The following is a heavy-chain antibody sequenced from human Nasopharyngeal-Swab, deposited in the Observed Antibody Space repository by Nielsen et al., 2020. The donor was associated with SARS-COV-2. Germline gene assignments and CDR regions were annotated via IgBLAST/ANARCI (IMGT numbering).Heavy chain of an antibody. Sequence: WIRQPREGLEWIGYIYYSGSTYYNPSLKSRVTISVDTSKNQFSLKLSSVTAADTAVYYCARGGAARPGFDYWGQGTLVTVSS. V-gene: IGHV4-31*02. CDR3: ARGGAARPGFDY. D-gene: IGHD6-6*01. J-gene: IGHJ4*02. CDR2: IYYSGST.